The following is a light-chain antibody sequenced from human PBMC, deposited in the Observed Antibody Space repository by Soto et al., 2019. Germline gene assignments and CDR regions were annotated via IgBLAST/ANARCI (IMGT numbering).Light chain of an antibody. Sequence: SALTQPASVSGSPGQSITISCTGTSNDVGGYNYVSWYQQFPGKAPKLIIYEVTYRPSGVSNRFSGSKSDNTASLTISGLQAEDEADYYCTSYRSFNTVVFGGGTKVTVL. CDR1: SNDVGGYNY. J-gene: IGLJ2*01. CDR3: TSYRSFNTVV. V-gene: IGLV2-14*01. CDR2: EVT.